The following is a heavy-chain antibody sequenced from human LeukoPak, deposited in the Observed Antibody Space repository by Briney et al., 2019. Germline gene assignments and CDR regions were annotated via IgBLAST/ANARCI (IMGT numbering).Heavy chain of an antibody. CDR2: IYPGDSDT. Sequence: GESLKISCKGSGYSFTSYWIGWVRQLPGKGLEWMGIIYPGDSDTRYSPSFQGQVTISADKSISTAYLQWSSLKASDTAMYYCARQPPYCSSTSCLGGMDVWGQGTTVTVSS. CDR3: ARQPPYCSSTSCLGGMDV. J-gene: IGHJ6*02. V-gene: IGHV5-51*01. CDR1: GYSFTSYW. D-gene: IGHD2-2*01.